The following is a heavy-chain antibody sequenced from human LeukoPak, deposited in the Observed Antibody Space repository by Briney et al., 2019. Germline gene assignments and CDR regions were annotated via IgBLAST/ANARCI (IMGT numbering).Heavy chain of an antibody. D-gene: IGHD3-3*01. CDR3: ARGARNYDFWSGYYLLDY. Sequence: SETLSLTCTASGGSISSGGYYWSWIRQHPGKGLEWIGYIYYSGSTYYNPSLKSRVTISVDTSKNQFSLKLSSVTAADTAVYYCARGARNYDFWSGYYLLDYWGQGTLVTVSS. CDR1: GGSISSGGYY. J-gene: IGHJ4*02. V-gene: IGHV4-31*03. CDR2: IYYSGST.